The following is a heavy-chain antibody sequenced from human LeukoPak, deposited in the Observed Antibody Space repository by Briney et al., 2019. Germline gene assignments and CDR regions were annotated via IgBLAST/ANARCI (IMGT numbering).Heavy chain of an antibody. CDR2: ISRSGSTI. CDR1: GFTFSSYE. CDR3: ARSTTIQVWPHMDV. J-gene: IGHJ6*03. Sequence: GGSLRLSCAASGFTFSSYEMNRVRQAPGRGLEWVSYISRSGSTIYYADSVKGRFTISRDNAKNSLYLQINSLRAEDTAVYYCARSTTIQVWPHMDVWGKGTTVTVSS. D-gene: IGHD5-18*01. V-gene: IGHV3-48*03.